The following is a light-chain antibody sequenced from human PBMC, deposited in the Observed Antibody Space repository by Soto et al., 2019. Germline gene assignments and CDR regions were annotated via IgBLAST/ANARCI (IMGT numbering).Light chain of an antibody. V-gene: IGKV1-5*01. Sequence: DIQMTQSPSTLSASVGDGVTITCRASQHISVWLAWYQQRPGKAPKFLIYDAVNFETGVSSMFSGSGSGTEFTLTIRSLQPDDFAPYYCQQYESSSPTFGQGDKLEIK. CDR1: QHISVW. CDR3: QQYESSSPT. J-gene: IGKJ2*01. CDR2: DAV.